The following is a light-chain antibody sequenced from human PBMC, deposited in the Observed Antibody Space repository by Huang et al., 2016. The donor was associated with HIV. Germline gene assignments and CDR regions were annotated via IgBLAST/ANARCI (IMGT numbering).Light chain of an antibody. CDR1: HNINSN. J-gene: IGKJ1*01. CDR3: QQSQNTPWT. V-gene: IGKV1-39*01. Sequence: DIQMTQSPSSLSASIGDRVNMTCRASHNINSNLNWYQKKPRKAPKLLISIATYLASGVPSRFSGSGSGTHFTLTINGLQPEDLATYFCQQSQNTPWTFGQGSRLEIK. CDR2: IAT.